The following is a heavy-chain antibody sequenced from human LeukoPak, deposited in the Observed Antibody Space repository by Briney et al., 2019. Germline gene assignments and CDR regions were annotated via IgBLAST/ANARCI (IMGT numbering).Heavy chain of an antibody. D-gene: IGHD2-2*01. V-gene: IGHV3-7*01. Sequence: GGSLRLSCAASGFTFSSYWMSWVRLAPGKGLEWVANIKEDGSEKYYVDSVKGRFTISRDNAKNTLYLQMNSLRVEDTAVYYCARASSTSCYYWGQGTLVTVSS. CDR2: IKEDGSEK. CDR1: GFTFSSYW. J-gene: IGHJ4*02. CDR3: ARASSTSCYY.